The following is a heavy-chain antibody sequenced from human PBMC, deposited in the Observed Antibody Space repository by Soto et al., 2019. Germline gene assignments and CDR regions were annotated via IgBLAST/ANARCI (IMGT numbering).Heavy chain of an antibody. D-gene: IGHD3-10*01. Sequence: SVKVSCKASGGTFSSYAISWVRQAPGQGLEWMGGIIPIFGTANYAQKFQGRVTITADESTSTAYMELSSLRSEDTAVYYCARVTSDGDHLYYFYYWGQGTLVPVSS. V-gene: IGHV1-69*13. CDR1: GGTFSSYA. CDR3: ARVTSDGDHLYYFYY. CDR2: IIPIFGTA. J-gene: IGHJ4*02.